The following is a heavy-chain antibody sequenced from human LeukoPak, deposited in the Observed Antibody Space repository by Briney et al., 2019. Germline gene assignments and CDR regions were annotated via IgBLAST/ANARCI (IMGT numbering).Heavy chain of an antibody. D-gene: IGHD2-15*01. J-gene: IGHJ1*01. CDR1: GGSISSYY. V-gene: IGHV4-59*01. CDR3: ARARTYCSGGSCYAWYFQH. Sequence: SETLSLTCTVSGGSISSYYWSWIRQPPGKGPEWIGYIYYSGSTNYNPSLKSRVTISVDTSKNQFSLKLSSVTAADTAVYYCARARTYCSGGSCYAWYFQHWGQGTLVTVSS. CDR2: IYYSGST.